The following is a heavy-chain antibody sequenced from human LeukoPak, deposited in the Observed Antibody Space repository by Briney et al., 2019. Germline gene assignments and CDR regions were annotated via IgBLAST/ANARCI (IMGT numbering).Heavy chain of an antibody. CDR1: GGTFSSYA. J-gene: IGHJ4*02. D-gene: IGHD6-13*01. CDR3: ARVEDIIAAAGTVDY. V-gene: IGHV1-18*01. Sequence: ASVKVSCKASGGTFSSYAISWVRQAPGQGLEWMGWISAYNGNTNYAQKLQGRVTMTTDTSTSTAYMELRSLRSDDTAVYYCARVEDIIAAAGTVDYWGQGTLVTVSS. CDR2: ISAYNGNT.